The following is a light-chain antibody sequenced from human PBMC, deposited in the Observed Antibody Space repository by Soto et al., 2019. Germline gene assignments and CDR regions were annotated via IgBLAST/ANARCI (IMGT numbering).Light chain of an antibody. CDR2: EVS. CDR1: GSDVGGHHF. CDR3: SSFTGSNTLL. J-gene: IGLJ2*01. Sequence: QSVLTQPPSASGSPGQSVTIYCTGIGSDVGGHHFVSWYQQHPGKAPKLMIYEVSKRPSGVPDRFSGSKSGNTASLTVSGLQAEDEGDYYCSSFTGSNTLLFGGGTKLTVL. V-gene: IGLV2-8*01.